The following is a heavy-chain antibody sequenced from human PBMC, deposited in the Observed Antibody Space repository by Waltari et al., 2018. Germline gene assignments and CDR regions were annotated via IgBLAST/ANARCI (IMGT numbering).Heavy chain of an antibody. V-gene: IGHV1-3*01. J-gene: IGHJ4*02. Sequence: VRQAPGQRLEWMGWINVANGNTKYSQKFQGRVTITRDTSANTAYMELNSLRSEDTAVYYCARVPWVTLSSSSPFGYWGQGTLVTVSS. CDR2: INVANGNT. D-gene: IGHD6-6*01. CDR3: ARVPWVTLSSSSPFGY.